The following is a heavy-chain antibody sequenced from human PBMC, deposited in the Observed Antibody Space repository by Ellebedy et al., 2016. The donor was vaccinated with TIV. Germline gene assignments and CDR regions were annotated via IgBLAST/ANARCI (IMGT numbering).Heavy chain of an antibody. CDR3: ARSHWDYDILTGYLTAPPYYFDY. J-gene: IGHJ4*02. V-gene: IGHV1-69*13. D-gene: IGHD3-9*01. Sequence: ASVKVSCKASGGTFSSYAISWVRQAPGQGLEWMGGIIPIFGSANYAQKFQGRVTITADESTSTAYMELRSLRSDDTAVYYCARSHWDYDILTGYLTAPPYYFDYWGQGTLVTVSS. CDR2: IIPIFGSA. CDR1: GGTFSSYA.